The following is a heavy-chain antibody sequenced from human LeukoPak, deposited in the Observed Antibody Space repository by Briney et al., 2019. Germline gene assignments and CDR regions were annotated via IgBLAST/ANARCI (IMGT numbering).Heavy chain of an antibody. CDR2: ISYDGSNK. CDR3: AKDSGSYSDAFDI. CDR1: GFTFSSYG. Sequence: GGSLRLSCAAPGFTFSSYGMHWVRQAPGKGLEWVAVISYDGSNKYYADSVKGRFTISRDNSKNTLYLQMNSLRAEDTAVYYCAKDSGSYSDAFDIWGQGTMVTVSS. V-gene: IGHV3-30*18. J-gene: IGHJ3*02. D-gene: IGHD1-26*01.